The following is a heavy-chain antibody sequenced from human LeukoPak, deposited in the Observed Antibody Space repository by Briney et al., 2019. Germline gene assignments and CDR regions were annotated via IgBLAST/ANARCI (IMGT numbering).Heavy chain of an antibody. CDR1: GFTFSDYA. V-gene: IGHV3-23*01. J-gene: IGHJ4*02. CDR2: IGGYDGSS. Sequence: GGSLRLSCAATGFTFSDYAMSWVRQAPGKGLEWVSVIGGYDGSSYYADSVKGRFTISRDDSKSRLYLDMNSLRAEDTAVYYCAKDPPDTSYFYFGDWGQGVLVTISS. D-gene: IGHD3-22*01. CDR3: AKDPPDTSYFYFGD.